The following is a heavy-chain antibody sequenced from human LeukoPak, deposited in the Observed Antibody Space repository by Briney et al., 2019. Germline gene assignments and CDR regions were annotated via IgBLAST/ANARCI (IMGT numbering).Heavy chain of an antibody. J-gene: IGHJ4*02. V-gene: IGHV3-74*01. CDR1: GITFRSYW. CDR2: INTDGSNT. D-gene: IGHD4-17*01. CDR3: AGDYGDPMYAFDY. Sequence: GGSLRLSCVASGITFRSYWMHWVRQAPGKGLVWVSRINTDGSNTSYADSVKGRFTISRDNTKNTLYLQMNSLRAEDTAVYYCAGDYGDPMYAFDYWGQGTLVTVSS.